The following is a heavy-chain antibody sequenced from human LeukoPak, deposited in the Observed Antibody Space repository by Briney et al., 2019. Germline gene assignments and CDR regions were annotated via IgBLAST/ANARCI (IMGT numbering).Heavy chain of an antibody. V-gene: IGHV3-23*01. J-gene: IGHJ4*02. CDR1: GFTFSNYD. CDR2: ISASGGST. Sequence: GGSLRLSCAASGFTFSNYDMTWVRQAPGKRLEWVSAISASGGSTFYADSVKGRFTISRDNSMNTLSLQMNSLRAEDTAVYYCAKGTANIDYWGQGTLVTVSS. CDR3: AKGTANIDY. D-gene: IGHD1/OR15-1a*01.